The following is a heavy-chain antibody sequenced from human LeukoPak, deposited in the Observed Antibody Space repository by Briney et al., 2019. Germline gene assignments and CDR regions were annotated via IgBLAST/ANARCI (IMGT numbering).Heavy chain of an antibody. Sequence: GGSLRLSCVASGFTFSNYSINWVRQAPGKGLEWIPFISSSSSYIYYADSVKGRFTISRDNAKNLLFLQMSSLRAEDTAVYYCAPGIAAHWGQGTLVTVSS. CDR1: GFTFSNYS. D-gene: IGHD6-25*01. V-gene: IGHV3-21*06. CDR3: APGIAAH. CDR2: ISSSSSYI. J-gene: IGHJ4*02.